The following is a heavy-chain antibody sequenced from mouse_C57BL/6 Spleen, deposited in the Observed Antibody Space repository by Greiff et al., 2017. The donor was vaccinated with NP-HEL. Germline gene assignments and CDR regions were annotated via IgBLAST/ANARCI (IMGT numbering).Heavy chain of an antibody. D-gene: IGHD1-1*01. CDR2: IYPGSGNT. V-gene: IGHV1-84*01. CDR1: GYTFTDYY. Sequence: QVQLKESGPELVKPGASVKISCKASGYTFTDYYINWVKQRPGQGLEWIGWIYPGSGNTKYNEKFKGKATLTVDTSSSTAYMQLSSLTSEDSAVYFCARNYYGSSYEGYFDVWGTGTTVTVSS. J-gene: IGHJ1*03. CDR3: ARNYYGSSYEGYFDV.